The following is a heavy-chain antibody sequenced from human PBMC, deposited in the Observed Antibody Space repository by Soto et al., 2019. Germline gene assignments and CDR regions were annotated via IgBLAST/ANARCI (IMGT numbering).Heavy chain of an antibody. J-gene: IGHJ5*02. CDR2: ISSTGSNK. D-gene: IGHD3-10*02. Sequence: QVQLVESGGGVVQPGRSLRLSCAASGFTFSSYAMHWVRQAPGKGLEWVAVISSTGSNKNYADSVKGRFTISRDNSKNTLYLQMNSLTSGDTAVYFCARVFTGRWFDPWGQGTLVTVSS. CDR3: ARVFTGRWFDP. CDR1: GFTFSSYA. V-gene: IGHV3-30-3*01.